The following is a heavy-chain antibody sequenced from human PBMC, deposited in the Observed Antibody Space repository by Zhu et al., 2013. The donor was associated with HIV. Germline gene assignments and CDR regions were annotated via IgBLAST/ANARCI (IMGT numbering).Heavy chain of an antibody. V-gene: IGHV1-8*02. J-gene: IGHJ4*02. Sequence: QVRLVQSGAEVKKSGASMKVSCKASGYTFTGYYMHWIRQAPGQGLEWMGWMNPNSGNTDFAQKFRGRVTMTRNTSISTAYMELSSLRSEDTAVYYCARGLPHIDYWGQGTRVTVSS. CDR3: ARGLPHIDY. CDR2: MNPNSGNT. CDR1: GYTFTGYY.